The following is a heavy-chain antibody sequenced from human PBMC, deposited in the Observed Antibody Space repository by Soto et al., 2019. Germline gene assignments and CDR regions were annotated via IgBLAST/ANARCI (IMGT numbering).Heavy chain of an antibody. CDR1: GFTFSSYS. D-gene: IGHD2-2*01. J-gene: IGHJ6*04. Sequence: GGSLRLSCAASGFTFSSYSMNWVRQAPGQGLEWVSYISSSSRTIYYADSVKGRFTISRDNAKNSLYLQMNSLRAEDTALYYCARDLDVVVPPVNVWGKGTTVTVSS. CDR2: ISSSSRTI. V-gene: IGHV3-48*01. CDR3: ARDLDVVVPPVNV.